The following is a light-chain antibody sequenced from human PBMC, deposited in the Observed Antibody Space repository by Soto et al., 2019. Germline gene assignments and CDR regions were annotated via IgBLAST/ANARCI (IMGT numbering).Light chain of an antibody. V-gene: IGLV2-23*01. CDR2: EGN. CDR1: SSDVGTYRL. Sequence: QSALTQPASVSGSPGQSITISCTETSSDVGTYRLVSWYQQHPGKAPKLMIYEGNKRPSGVSNRFSGSKSGSAASLTISGLQAEDEADYYCFSYAGSSSYVAFGGGTKLTVL. CDR3: FSYAGSSSYVA. J-gene: IGLJ2*01.